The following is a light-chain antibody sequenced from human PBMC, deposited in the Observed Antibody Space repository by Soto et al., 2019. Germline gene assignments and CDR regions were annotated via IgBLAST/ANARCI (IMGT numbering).Light chain of an antibody. CDR1: QSCGTS. CDR2: KAS. V-gene: IGKV1-5*03. CDR3: QQYTNYWT. J-gene: IGKJ1*01. Sequence: DIQMTQSPSTLSASVGDRVTITCRASQSCGTSLAWYQQRPGKAPNLLLYKASNLESGDPTRYSGSGSGTEFTLTISSVQPDDFAPYYCQQYTNYWTCGQGTKVEVK.